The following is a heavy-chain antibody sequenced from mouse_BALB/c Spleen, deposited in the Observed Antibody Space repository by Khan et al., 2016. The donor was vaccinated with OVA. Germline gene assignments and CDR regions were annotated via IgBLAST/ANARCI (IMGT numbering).Heavy chain of an antibody. CDR1: GFSLTNYG. J-gene: IGHJ4*01. CDR2: IWSDGST. D-gene: IGHD2-10*01. Sequence: QVQLKESGPGLVAPSQSLSISCTISGFSLTNYGVHWVRQPPGKGLEWLVVIWSDGSTTYNSALKSRLTISKDNSKSQVFLKKNSLQTDDTAVYFCARQPYYHYNIMDYWGQGTSVTVSS. V-gene: IGHV2-6-1*01. CDR3: ARQPYYHYNIMDY.